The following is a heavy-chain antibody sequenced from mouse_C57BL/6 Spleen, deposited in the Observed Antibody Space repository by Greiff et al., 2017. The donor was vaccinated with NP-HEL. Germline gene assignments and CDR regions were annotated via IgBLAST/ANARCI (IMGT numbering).Heavy chain of an antibody. Sequence: QVQLKEPGAELVRPGTSVKLSCKASGYTFTSYWMHWVKQRPGQGLEWIGVIDPSDSYTNYNQKFKGKATLTVDTSSSTAYMQLSSLTSEDSAVYYCARSHGYGSSWYFDVWGTGTTVTVSS. CDR2: IDPSDSYT. J-gene: IGHJ1*03. V-gene: IGHV1-59*01. D-gene: IGHD1-1*01. CDR3: ARSHGYGSSWYFDV. CDR1: GYTFTSYW.